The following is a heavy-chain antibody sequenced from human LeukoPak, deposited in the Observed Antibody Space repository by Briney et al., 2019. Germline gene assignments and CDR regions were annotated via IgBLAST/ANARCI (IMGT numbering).Heavy chain of an antibody. CDR3: AGMRLLWFGEL. CDR1: GGTFSSYA. Sequence: SVKVSCKASGGTFSSYAISWVRQAHGQGLEWMGRIIPILGIANYAQKFQGRVTITADKSTSTAYMELSSLRSEDTAVYYCAGMRLLWFGELWGQGTLVTVSS. D-gene: IGHD3-10*01. CDR2: IIPILGIA. V-gene: IGHV1-69*04. J-gene: IGHJ4*02.